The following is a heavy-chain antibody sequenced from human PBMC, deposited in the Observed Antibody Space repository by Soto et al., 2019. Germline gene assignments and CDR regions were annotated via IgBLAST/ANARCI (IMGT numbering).Heavy chain of an antibody. Sequence: QVQLVQSGAEVKKPGASVRVACKPSGYTFTSYAITWFRQAPGQGLQWMGWIDPFTGDTTYSQNFQGRVIMTTDTYTSTAYMELRSLRSDDAAVYFCARGLVRAVITHFDYWGQGTLVTVSS. V-gene: IGHV1-18*04. CDR1: GYTFTSYA. D-gene: IGHD3-10*01. CDR3: ARGLVRAVITHFDY. J-gene: IGHJ4*02. CDR2: IDPFTGDT.